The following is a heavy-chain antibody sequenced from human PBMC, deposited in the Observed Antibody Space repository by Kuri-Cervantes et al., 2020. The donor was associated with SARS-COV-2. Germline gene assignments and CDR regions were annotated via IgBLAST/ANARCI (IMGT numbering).Heavy chain of an antibody. J-gene: IGHJ4*02. Sequence: GGSLRLSCSASGFTFSDYYMSWIRQAPGKGLEWVSCISSSGSTIYYADSVKGRFTISRDNSKNTLYLQMNSLRAEDTAVYYCARDTCGGDCYHGSLLDYWGQGTLVTVSS. CDR1: GFTFSDYY. CDR3: ARDTCGGDCYHGSLLDY. CDR2: ISSSGSTI. V-gene: IGHV3-11*04. D-gene: IGHD2-21*01.